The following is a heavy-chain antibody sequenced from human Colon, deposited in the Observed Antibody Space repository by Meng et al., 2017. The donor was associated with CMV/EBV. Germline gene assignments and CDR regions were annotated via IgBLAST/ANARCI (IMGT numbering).Heavy chain of an antibody. CDR3: ARDKGVRTFDT. V-gene: IGHV3-30*02. D-gene: IGHD2-21*01. Sequence: VGSGGGVVQPGGSLRLVCAASGIPFSSSGMHWVRQAPGKGLEWVALIRHDGSNEYYAESVRGRFTISRDNSKNTVYLQMNSLRSEDTAVYYCARDKGVRTFDTWGQGILVTVSS. J-gene: IGHJ4*02. CDR2: IRHDGSNE. CDR1: GIPFSSSG.